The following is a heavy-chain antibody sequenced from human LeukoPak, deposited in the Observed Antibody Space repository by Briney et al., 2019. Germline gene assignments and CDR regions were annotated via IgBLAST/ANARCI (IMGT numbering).Heavy chain of an antibody. CDR1: GFTFSSYA. D-gene: IGHD3-16*01. V-gene: IGHV3-23*01. CDR2: ISGSGGST. J-gene: IGHJ4*02. CDR3: AKNDYVWGSVYYFDY. Sequence: GGSLRLSCAASGFTFSSYAMSWVRQAPGKGLEWVSAISGSGGSTYYADSVKGRFTISRDNSKNTLYLQMNSLRAEDTAVYYCAKNDYVWGSVYYFDYWGQGTLVTVSS.